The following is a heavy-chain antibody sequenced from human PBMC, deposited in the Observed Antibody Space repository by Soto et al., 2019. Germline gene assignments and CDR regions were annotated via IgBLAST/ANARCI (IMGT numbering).Heavy chain of an antibody. Sequence: EVQLVESGGGLVQPGRSLRLSCAASGFTFNDYTMHWVRQAPGKGLEWVSTINWDTTTIGYADSVKGRFTVSRDNAKNFLYLEMDSLRPEDTAFYYCAKDYSSSRRDAFDVWGQGTVVTVSS. CDR1: GFTFNDYT. D-gene: IGHD6-13*01. CDR2: INWDTTTI. V-gene: IGHV3-9*01. CDR3: AKDYSSSRRDAFDV. J-gene: IGHJ3*01.